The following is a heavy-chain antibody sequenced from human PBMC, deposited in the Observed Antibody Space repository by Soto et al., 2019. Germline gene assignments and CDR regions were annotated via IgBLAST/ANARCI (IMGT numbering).Heavy chain of an antibody. CDR1: GFTFSSYG. CDR3: SRNIVVVPAASRYHYYCMDV. CDR2: IWYDGSNK. V-gene: IGHV3-33*01. Sequence: QVQLVESGGGVVQPGRSLRLSCAASGFTFSSYGMHWVRQAPGKGLEWVAVIWYDGSNKYYADSVKGRFTISRGNSKNMLYLQMNSLRPEDTAVYYCSRNIVVVPAASRYHYYCMDVCGQGTPVTVSA. D-gene: IGHD2-2*01. J-gene: IGHJ6*01.